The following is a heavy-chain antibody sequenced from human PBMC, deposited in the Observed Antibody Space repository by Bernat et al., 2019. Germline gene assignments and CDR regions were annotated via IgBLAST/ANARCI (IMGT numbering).Heavy chain of an antibody. D-gene: IGHD3-22*01. CDR2: ISPNSGGT. CDR3: ARVRTYYYDSSGWGDAFDI. CDR1: GYSFTGYY. J-gene: IGHJ3*02. Sequence: QVQLVQSGAEVKKPGASVKVSCKASGYSFTGYYMHWVRQAPGQGLEWVGWISPNSGGTNYAQKCQGWVTMTRETSISTAYMELSRLRSDDTAVYYCARVRTYYYDSSGWGDAFDIWGQGTMVTVSS. V-gene: IGHV1-2*04.